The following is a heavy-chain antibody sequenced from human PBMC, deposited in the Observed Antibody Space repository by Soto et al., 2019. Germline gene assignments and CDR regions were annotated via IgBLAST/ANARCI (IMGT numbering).Heavy chain of an antibody. V-gene: IGHV1-18*01. J-gene: IGHJ6*02. CDR1: GYTFTSYG. D-gene: IGHD3-10*01. Sequence: ASVKVSCKASGYTFTSYGISWVRQAPGQGLEWMGWISAYNGNTNYAQKLQGRVTMTRDTSTSTVYMELSSLRSEDTAVYYCARVGSITDYYYYYGMDVWGQGTTVTVSS. CDR3: ARVGSITDYYYYYGMDV. CDR2: ISAYNGNT.